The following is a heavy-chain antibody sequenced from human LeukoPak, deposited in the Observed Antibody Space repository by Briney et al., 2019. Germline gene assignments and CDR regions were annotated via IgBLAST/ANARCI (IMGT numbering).Heavy chain of an antibody. J-gene: IGHJ4*02. CDR1: GDSVSINSAA. Sequence: SQTLLLTCGISGDSVSINSAAWNWIRQSPSRGLEWLGRTYYRSKWYSDYAVSVKSRITISPDTSKNQFSLQLNSVSPEDTAVYYCARDPLQGDHFDYWGQGTLVTVSS. V-gene: IGHV6-1*01. D-gene: IGHD4-11*01. CDR3: ARDPLQGDHFDY. CDR2: TYYRSKWYS.